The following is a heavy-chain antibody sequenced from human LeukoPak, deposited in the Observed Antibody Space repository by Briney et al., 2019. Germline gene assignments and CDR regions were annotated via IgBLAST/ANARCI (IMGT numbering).Heavy chain of an antibody. CDR2: INPDSGGT. J-gene: IGHJ3*02. D-gene: IGHD1-26*01. CDR3: ARDLQSGGFDAFDI. V-gene: IGHV1-2*02. CDR1: GYTFTAYY. Sequence: GASVKVSCKVSGYTFTAYYIHWVRQAPGQGLEWMGWINPDSGGTNYAQKFQGRVTMTRDTSISTAYMELSGLRSDDTAMYYCARDLQSGGFDAFDIWGQGTMVTVSS.